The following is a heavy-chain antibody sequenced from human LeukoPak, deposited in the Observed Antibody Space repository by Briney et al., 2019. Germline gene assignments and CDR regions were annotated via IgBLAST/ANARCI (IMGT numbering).Heavy chain of an antibody. V-gene: IGHV3-30*14. CDR2: ISNDGNNE. J-gene: IGHJ4*02. D-gene: IGHD5/OR15-5a*01. CDR1: GFTFNNYA. Sequence: PGRSLRLSCAASGFTFNNYAFHWVRQTPGKGLEWVAVISNDGNNEYYADSVKGRFSISRDNSQNTLYLQMNSRRTEETAVYYCARGKNGYCVHDSSRWGNDYWGQGTLVSVSS. CDR3: ARGKNGYCVHDSSRWGNDY.